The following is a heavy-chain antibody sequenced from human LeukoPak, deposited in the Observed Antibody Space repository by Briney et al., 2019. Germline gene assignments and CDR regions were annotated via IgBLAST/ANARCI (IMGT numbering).Heavy chain of an antibody. D-gene: IGHD2-15*01. V-gene: IGHV3-30*18. Sequence: GRSLRLSCAASGFTFSSYGMHWVRQAPGKGLEWVAVISYDGSNKYYADSVKGRFTISRDNSKSTLYLQMNSLRAEDTAVYYCAKDWDIVVVVAATLIDYWGQGTLVTVSS. CDR3: AKDWDIVVVVAATLIDY. J-gene: IGHJ4*02. CDR2: ISYDGSNK. CDR1: GFTFSSYG.